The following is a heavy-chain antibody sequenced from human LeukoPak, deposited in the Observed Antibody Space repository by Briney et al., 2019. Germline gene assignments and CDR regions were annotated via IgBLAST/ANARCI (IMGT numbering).Heavy chain of an antibody. V-gene: IGHV3-21*01. Sequence: GGSLRLSCAASGFTFSSYSMNWVRQAPGKGLEWVSSISSSSSYIYYAGPVKGRFTISRDNAKNSLYLQMNSLRAEDTAVYYCARELDYYDSSGYPPAAFDIWGQGTMVTVSS. CDR2: ISSSSSYI. D-gene: IGHD3-22*01. J-gene: IGHJ3*02. CDR3: ARELDYYDSSGYPPAAFDI. CDR1: GFTFSSYS.